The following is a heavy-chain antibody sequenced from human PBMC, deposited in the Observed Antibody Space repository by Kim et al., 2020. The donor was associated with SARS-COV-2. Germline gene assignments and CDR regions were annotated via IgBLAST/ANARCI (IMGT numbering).Heavy chain of an antibody. Sequence: QKFQGRVTITADESTSTAYMELSSLRSEDTAVYYCARNLPSPAAGRAFDIWGQGTMVTVSS. CDR3: ARNLPSPAAGRAFDI. J-gene: IGHJ3*02. V-gene: IGHV1-69*01.